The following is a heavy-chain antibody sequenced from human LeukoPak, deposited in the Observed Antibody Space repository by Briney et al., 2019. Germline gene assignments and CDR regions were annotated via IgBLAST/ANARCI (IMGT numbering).Heavy chain of an antibody. CDR3: ARWGDRQRGNWFHP. J-gene: IGHJ5*02. V-gene: IGHV4-34*01. Sequence: SETLSLTCAVYGGSFSGYYWSWIRQPPGKGLEWIGEINHSGSTNYNPSLKSRVTISVDTSKNQFSLKLSSVTAADTAVNYCARWGDRQRGNWFHPWGQGTVVTVYS. D-gene: IGHD3-16*01. CDR2: INHSGST. CDR1: GGSFSGYY.